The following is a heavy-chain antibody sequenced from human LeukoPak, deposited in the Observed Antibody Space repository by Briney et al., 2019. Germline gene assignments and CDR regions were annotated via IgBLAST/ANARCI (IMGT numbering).Heavy chain of an antibody. CDR2: IYYSGST. Sequence: SETLSLTCTVSGGSISSYYWSWIRQPPGKGLEWIGYIYYSGSTNYNPSLKSRVTISVDTSKNQFPLKLSSVTAADTAVYYCARHAQWLRYIDYWGQGTLVTVSS. CDR1: GGSISSYY. CDR3: ARHAQWLRYIDY. J-gene: IGHJ4*02. V-gene: IGHV4-59*08. D-gene: IGHD5-12*01.